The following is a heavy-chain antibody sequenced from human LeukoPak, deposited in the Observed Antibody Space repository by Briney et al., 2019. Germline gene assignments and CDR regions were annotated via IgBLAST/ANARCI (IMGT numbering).Heavy chain of an antibody. J-gene: IGHJ4*02. V-gene: IGHV4-59*01. Sequence: SETLSLTCTVSGGSISSYYWSWIRQPPGKGLEWIGNIYYRGSTNYNPSLKSRVTMSVDTPKNQFSLKVSSVTAADTAVYYCARDGGGKSRPFDYWGQGTQVTVSS. D-gene: IGHD4-23*01. CDR1: GGSISSYY. CDR2: IYYRGST. CDR3: ARDGGGKSRPFDY.